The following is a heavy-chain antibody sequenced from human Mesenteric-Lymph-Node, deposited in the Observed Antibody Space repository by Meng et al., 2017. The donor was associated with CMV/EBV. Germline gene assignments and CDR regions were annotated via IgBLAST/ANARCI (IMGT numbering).Heavy chain of an antibody. CDR2: IRSKANSYAT. V-gene: IGHV3-73*01. Sequence: GESLKISCAASGFTFSSYWMHWVRQAPGKGLEWVGRIRSKANSYATAYAASVNGRFTISRDDSKTTAYLQMNSLKTEDTAIYYCTRQGSIFGDYWGQGMLVTVSS. D-gene: IGHD3-3*01. CDR3: TRQGSIFGDY. J-gene: IGHJ4*02. CDR1: GFTFSSYW.